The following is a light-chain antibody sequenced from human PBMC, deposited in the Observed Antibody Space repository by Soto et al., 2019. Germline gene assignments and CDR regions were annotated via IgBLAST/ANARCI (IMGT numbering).Light chain of an antibody. CDR1: QSILYSSNNQNC. V-gene: IGKV4-1*01. J-gene: IGKJ1*01. CDR3: QQYCATPWT. CDR2: WAS. Sequence: DIVMTQSPDSLAVSLGGRATINCESSQSILYSSNNQNCLAWYQQKPGQPPKLLIYWASTRKSGVPDRFSGSGSVTDFTLTISSLQAEDVAVYYCQQYCATPWTFGQGTKVDIK.